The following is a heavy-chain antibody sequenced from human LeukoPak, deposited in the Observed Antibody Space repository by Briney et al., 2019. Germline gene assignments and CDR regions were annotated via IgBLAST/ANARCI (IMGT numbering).Heavy chain of an antibody. CDR3: ARRIRMIVPETRYYYYGMDV. D-gene: IGHD3-22*01. J-gene: IGHJ6*02. Sequence: SETLSLTCVVYGGSFSGYYWSWIRQPPGKGLEWIGEINHSGSTNYNPSLKSRVTISVDTSKNQFSLKLSSVTAADTAVYYCARRIRMIVPETRYYYYGMDVWGQGTTVTVSS. CDR2: INHSGST. V-gene: IGHV4-34*01. CDR1: GGSFSGYY.